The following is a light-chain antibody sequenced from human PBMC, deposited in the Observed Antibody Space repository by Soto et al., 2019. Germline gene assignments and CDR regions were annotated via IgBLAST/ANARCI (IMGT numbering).Light chain of an antibody. J-gene: IGKJ1*01. CDR2: DTS. Sequence: ETVLRQSPGTLSLSPGERATLSFRASQSVGGSLAWYQQRPGQAPRLLIYDTSNRATGIPARFSGSGSGTDFTLTISSLETEDFAVYYCQQRSDWPPTFGQGTKVDIK. CDR3: QQRSDWPPT. V-gene: IGKV3-11*01. CDR1: QSVGGS.